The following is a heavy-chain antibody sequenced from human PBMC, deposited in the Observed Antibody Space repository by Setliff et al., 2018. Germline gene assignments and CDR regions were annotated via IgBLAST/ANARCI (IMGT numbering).Heavy chain of an antibody. J-gene: IGHJ4*02. CDR3: ATNPYQLLNFDY. CDR2: MNPNSGNT. D-gene: IGHD2-2*01. Sequence: ASVQVSCKASGYTFTSYDINWVRQATGQGLEWMGWMNPNSGNTGYAQKFQGRVTITRNTSISTAYMELSSLRSEDTAVYYCATNPYQLLNFDYWGQGTLVTVSS. V-gene: IGHV1-8*03. CDR1: GYTFTSYD.